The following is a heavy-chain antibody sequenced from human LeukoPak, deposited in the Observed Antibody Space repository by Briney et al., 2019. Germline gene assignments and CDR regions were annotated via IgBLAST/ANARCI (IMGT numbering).Heavy chain of an antibody. V-gene: IGHV3-30-3*01. J-gene: IGHJ4*02. CDR3: ARQRSEYQLLFDY. CDR1: GFTFSSYA. D-gene: IGHD2-2*01. Sequence: GGSLRLSCAASGFTFSSYAMHWVRQAPGKGLEWVAVISYDGSNKYYADSVKGRFTISRDNSKNTLYLQMNSLRAEDTAVYYCARQRSEYQLLFDYWGQGALVTVSS. CDR2: ISYDGSNK.